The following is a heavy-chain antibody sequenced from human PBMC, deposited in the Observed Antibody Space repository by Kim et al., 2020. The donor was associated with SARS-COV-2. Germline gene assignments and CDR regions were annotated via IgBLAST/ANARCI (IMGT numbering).Heavy chain of an antibody. V-gene: IGHV3-21*01. CDR2: ISSSSSYI. CDR1: GFTFSSYS. CDR3: AREPHRSVTIFGVVLGPYGMDV. Sequence: GGSLRLSCAASGFTFSSYSMNWVRQAPGKGLEWVSSISSSSSYIYYADSVKGRFTISRDNAKNSLYLQMNSLRAEDTAVYYCAREPHRSVTIFGVVLGPYGMDVWGQGTTVTVSS. D-gene: IGHD3-3*01. J-gene: IGHJ6*02.